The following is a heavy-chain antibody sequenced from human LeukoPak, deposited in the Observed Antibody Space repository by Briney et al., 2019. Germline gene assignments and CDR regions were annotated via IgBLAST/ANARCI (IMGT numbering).Heavy chain of an antibody. CDR2: INPNCGGT. J-gene: IGHJ5*02. CDR1: GYTFTGYY. D-gene: IGHD2-21*02. CDR3: ARGSRRVTPYNWFDP. V-gene: IGHV1-2*06. Sequence: ASVKVSCKASGYTFTGYYMHWVRHAPGQGLEWMGRINPNCGGTNYAQKTQDRVTMTRETSISTDYMEQSRLRSDDTAVSSCARGSRRVTPYNWFDPWGQGTLVTVSS.